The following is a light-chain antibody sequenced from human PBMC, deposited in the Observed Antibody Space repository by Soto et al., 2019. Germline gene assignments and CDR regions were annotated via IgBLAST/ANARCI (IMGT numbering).Light chain of an antibody. J-gene: IGKJ1*01. CDR3: QQYYSYPPT. CDR1: QGISSY. Sequence: NQLTHSAFSLSATVGDTVTLTGRASQGISSYLAWCQQKPGKAPNLLIYAASTLQSGVPSRFSGSRSGTDFTLTISSLQPEDFATYYCQQYYSYPPTFGQGTKVDI. CDR2: AAS. V-gene: IGKV1-9*01.